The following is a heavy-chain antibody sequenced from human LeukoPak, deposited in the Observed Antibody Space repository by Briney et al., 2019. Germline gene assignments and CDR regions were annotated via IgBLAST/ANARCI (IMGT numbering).Heavy chain of an antibody. Sequence: SETLSLTCTVSGGSISSYYWSWIRQPPGKGLEWIGYIYTSGSTNHNPSLKSRVTISVDTSKNQFSLKLSSVTAADTAVYYCASSYFGYTFDYWGQGTLVTVSS. CDR1: GGSISSYY. V-gene: IGHV4-4*09. J-gene: IGHJ4*02. D-gene: IGHD3-10*01. CDR2: IYTSGST. CDR3: ASSYFGYTFDY.